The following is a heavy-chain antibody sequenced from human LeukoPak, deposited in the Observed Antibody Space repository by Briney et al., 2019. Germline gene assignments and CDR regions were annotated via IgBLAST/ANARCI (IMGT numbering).Heavy chain of an antibody. CDR2: ISGSGGST. V-gene: IGHV3-23*01. D-gene: IGHD3-22*01. J-gene: IGHJ4*02. CDR1: GFTFSSYA. Sequence: PGGSLRLSCAASGFTFSSYAMSWVRQAPGKGLEWVSAISGSGGSTYYADSVKGRFTISRDNSKNTLYLQMNSLRAEDTAVYYCARLQDDSSGYYSPEDYWGQGTLVTVSS. CDR3: ARLQDDSSGYYSPEDY.